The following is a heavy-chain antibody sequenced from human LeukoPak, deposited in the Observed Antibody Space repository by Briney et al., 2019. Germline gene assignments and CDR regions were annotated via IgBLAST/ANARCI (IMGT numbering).Heavy chain of an antibody. V-gene: IGHV3-23*01. J-gene: IGHJ5*02. CDR2: ISGIGGST. CDR1: GFSFSSYA. D-gene: IGHD6-13*01. Sequence: GRSLRLSCAASGFSFSSYAMSWGRPAPGKRLECVSVISGIGGSTFYAGSVKGRFTISRDNSKNTLYLQMNSLRAEDTAVYYCARGRREQLVENWFDPWGQGTLVTVSS. CDR3: ARGRREQLVENWFDP.